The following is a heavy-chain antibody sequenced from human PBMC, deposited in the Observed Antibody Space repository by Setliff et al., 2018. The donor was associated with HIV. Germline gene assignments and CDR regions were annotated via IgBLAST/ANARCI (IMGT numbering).Heavy chain of an antibody. J-gene: IGHJ4*02. CDR2: ISTYNGNT. CDR1: GYTFTSYG. Sequence: ASVKVSCKASGYTFTSYGITWVRQAPGQGLEWMGWISTYNGNTDYAQKLQGRVTMTTDTSTSTAYMELRSLRSDDSAVYYCARGDYGDYVGDYWGQGTLVTVSS. CDR3: ARGDYGDYVGDY. V-gene: IGHV1-18*01. D-gene: IGHD4-17*01.